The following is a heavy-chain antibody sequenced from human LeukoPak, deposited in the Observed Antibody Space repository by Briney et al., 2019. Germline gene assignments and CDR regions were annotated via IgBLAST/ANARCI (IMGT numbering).Heavy chain of an antibody. CDR1: GGSFSGYY. Sequence: SETLSLTCAVYGGSFSGYYWSWIRQPPGKGLEWIGEINHSGSTNYNPSLKSRVTISVDTSKNQFSLKLSSVTAADTAVYYCARVHDYVWGSYRSGFDYWGQGTPVTVSS. CDR3: ARVHDYVWGSYRSGFDY. V-gene: IGHV4-34*01. J-gene: IGHJ4*02. D-gene: IGHD3-16*02. CDR2: INHSGST.